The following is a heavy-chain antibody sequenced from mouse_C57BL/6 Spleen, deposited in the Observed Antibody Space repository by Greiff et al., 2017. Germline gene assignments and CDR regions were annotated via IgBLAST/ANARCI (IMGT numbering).Heavy chain of an antibody. D-gene: IGHD4-1*01. CDR3: AREELGRGYVDY. CDR2: ISYSGST. Sequence: EVQGVESGPGMVKPSQSLSLTCTVTGYSITSGYDWHWIRHFPGNKLEWMGYISYSGSTNYNPSLKSRISITHDTSKNHFFLKLNSVTTEDTATYYCAREELGRGYVDYWGQGTTLTVSS. J-gene: IGHJ2*01. V-gene: IGHV3-1*01. CDR1: GYSITSGYD.